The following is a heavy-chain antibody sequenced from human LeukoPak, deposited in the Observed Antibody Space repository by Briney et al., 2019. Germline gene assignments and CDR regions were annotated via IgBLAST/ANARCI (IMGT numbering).Heavy chain of an antibody. CDR3: AKVTTLTSYYIDY. CDR1: GFSFSSYW. J-gene: IGHJ4*02. Sequence: PGGSLRLSCAASGFSFSSYWMSWVRQAPGKGLEWVANINQDGSGKYYVDSVKGRFTISRDNARNSLYLQMNSLRAEDAAVYYCAKVTTLTSYYIDYWGQGTLVTVSS. V-gene: IGHV3-7*01. D-gene: IGHD4-17*01. CDR2: INQDGSGK.